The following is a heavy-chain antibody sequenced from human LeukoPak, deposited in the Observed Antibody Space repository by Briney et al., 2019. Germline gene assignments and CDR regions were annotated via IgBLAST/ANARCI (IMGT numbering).Heavy chain of an antibody. CDR3: ARAAGTISGWFDP. J-gene: IGHJ5*02. Sequence: SQTLSLTCAISGDSVSSNSVTWNWIRQSPSRGLEWLGRTYYRSTWYNDYAVSVRGRITVNPDTSKNQFSLHLNSVTPEDTAVYYCARAAGTISGWFDPWGQGTLVTVSS. D-gene: IGHD6-13*01. CDR2: TYYRSTWYN. CDR1: GDSVSSNSVT. V-gene: IGHV6-1*01.